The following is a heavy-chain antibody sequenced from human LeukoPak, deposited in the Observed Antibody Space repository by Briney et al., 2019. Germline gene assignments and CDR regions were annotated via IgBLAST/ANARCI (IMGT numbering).Heavy chain of an antibody. V-gene: IGHV4-30-4*01. Sequence: SQTLSLTCTVSGGSIRSGDYYWSWIRQPPGKGLEWSGYIYYSGSTYYNSSLKSRVTISVDTSKNQFSLKLSSVTAADTAVYYCARGYGDFRVEGRYFHSWGQGTLVTVSS. CDR1: GGSIRSGDYY. D-gene: IGHD4-17*01. CDR3: ARGYGDFRVEGRYFHS. CDR2: IYYSGST. J-gene: IGHJ4*02.